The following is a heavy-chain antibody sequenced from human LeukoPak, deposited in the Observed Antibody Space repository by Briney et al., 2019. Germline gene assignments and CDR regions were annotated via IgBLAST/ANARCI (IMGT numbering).Heavy chain of an antibody. J-gene: IGHJ1*01. CDR2: ISNSGSNI. CDR3: VRARRYCTADYTQYAVDH. V-gene: IGHV3-23*01. Sequence: GGSLRLSCAASGFTFSSYTMSWVRQAPGKGLEWVSTISNSGSNIFYADSVKGRFTISRDNSKNTLYLQMNSLRAGDTAVYSCVRARRYCTADYTQYAVDHWGQGTLVPVS. D-gene: IGHD2-8*02. CDR1: GFTFSSYT.